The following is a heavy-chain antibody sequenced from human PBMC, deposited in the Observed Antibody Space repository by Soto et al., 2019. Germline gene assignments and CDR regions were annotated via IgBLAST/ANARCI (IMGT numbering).Heavy chain of an antibody. CDR2: MKPNSGTT. Sequence: QVQRVHSGAEVKKPGASVKASCKASGYTFTSYDINWVRQATGQGREWMGWMKPNSGTTGYAQKFQGRVTMTRNTSRRTAYMELSSLRAEDTAVYYCARGRFRRTMVRRVARDYGMDVWGQGPTVTVSS. CDR3: ARGRFRRTMVRRVARDYGMDV. J-gene: IGHJ6*02. CDR1: GYTFTSYD. V-gene: IGHV1-8*01. D-gene: IGHD3-10*01.